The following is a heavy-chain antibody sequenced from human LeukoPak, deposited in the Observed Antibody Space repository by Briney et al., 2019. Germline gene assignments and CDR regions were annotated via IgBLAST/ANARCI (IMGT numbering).Heavy chain of an antibody. CDR2: ISYDGSNK. Sequence: GGSLRLSCAASGFTFSSYGMHWVRQAPGKGLEWVAVISYDGSNKYYADSVKGRFTISRDNSKNTLYLQMNSLRAEDTAVYYCAKARPDSSGWFLDYWGQGTLVTVSS. CDR3: AKARPDSSGWFLDY. V-gene: IGHV3-30*18. CDR1: GFTFSSYG. D-gene: IGHD6-19*01. J-gene: IGHJ4*02.